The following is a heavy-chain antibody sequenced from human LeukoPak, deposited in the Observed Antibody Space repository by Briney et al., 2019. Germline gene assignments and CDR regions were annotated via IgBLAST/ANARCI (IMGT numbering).Heavy chain of an antibody. CDR2: IYHSGST. V-gene: IGHV4-38-2*02. Sequence: KPSETLSLTCTVSGYSISSGYYWGWIRQPPGKGLEWIGSIYHSGSTYYNPSLKSRVTISVDTSKNQFSLKLSSVTAADTAVYYCARKGYGVSIAALDYWGQGTLVTVSS. D-gene: IGHD6-6*01. J-gene: IGHJ4*02. CDR1: GYSISSGYY. CDR3: ARKGYGVSIAALDY.